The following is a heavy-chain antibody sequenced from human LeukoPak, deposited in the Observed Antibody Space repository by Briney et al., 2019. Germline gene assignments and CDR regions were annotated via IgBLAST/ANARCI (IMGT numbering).Heavy chain of an antibody. V-gene: IGHV4-4*09. J-gene: IGHJ3*02. CDR3: ARRLYDKKAFEI. Sequence: SETLSLTCTVSGGSIIDYYWTWIRQPPGKGLEWIGYIYTSGSTSGSANYNPSLKSRVTILVDTSKNQFFLKLSSVTAADTAVYYCARRLYDKKAFEIWGQGTMVTVSS. D-gene: IGHD3-22*01. CDR1: GGSIIDYY. CDR2: IYTSGSTSGSA.